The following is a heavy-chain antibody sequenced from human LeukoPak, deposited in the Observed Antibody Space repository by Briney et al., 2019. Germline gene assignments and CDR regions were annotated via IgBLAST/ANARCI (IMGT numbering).Heavy chain of an antibody. CDR2: IYDSGST. CDR3: ARVGYSYGSDY. D-gene: IGHD5-18*01. J-gene: IGHJ4*02. Sequence: SETLSLTCTVSGASIRSGDYYWSWIRQPPGKGLEWIGYIYDSGSTYYNPSLKSRITISVDTSENRFSLKLSSVTAADTAVYYCARVGYSYGSDYWGQGTLVTVSS. V-gene: IGHV4-30-4*01. CDR1: GASIRSGDYY.